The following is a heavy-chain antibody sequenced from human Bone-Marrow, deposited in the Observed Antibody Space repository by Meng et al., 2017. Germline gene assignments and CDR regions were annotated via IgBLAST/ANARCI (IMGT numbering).Heavy chain of an antibody. CDR1: GGSISSYY. J-gene: IGHJ3*02. V-gene: IGHV4-59*01. CDR2: IYYSGST. Sequence: GSLRLSCTVSGGSISSYYWSWIRQPPGKGLEWIGYIYYSGSTNYNPSLKSRVTIPVDTSKNQFSLKLSSVTAADTAVYYCARDLGSGWGTSGDAFDIWGQGTMVTVSS. CDR3: ARDLGSGWGTSGDAFDI. D-gene: IGHD6-19*01.